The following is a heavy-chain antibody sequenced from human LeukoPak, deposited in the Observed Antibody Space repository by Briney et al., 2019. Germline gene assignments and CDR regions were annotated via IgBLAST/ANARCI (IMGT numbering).Heavy chain of an antibody. CDR2: ISKSGRAT. J-gene: IGHJ6*03. Sequence: GGSLRLSCAASVFKFDDYEMRWVRQVPRKGLEYVSHISKSGRATGYGDSVKGRFTISRDNAKNSLFLQMTSLRAEDTALYHSARVLGSHYYYYMVVWCKGAAVTVSS. CDR3: ARVLGSHYYYYMVV. CDR1: VFKFDDYE. D-gene: IGHD3-10*01. V-gene: IGHV3-20*01.